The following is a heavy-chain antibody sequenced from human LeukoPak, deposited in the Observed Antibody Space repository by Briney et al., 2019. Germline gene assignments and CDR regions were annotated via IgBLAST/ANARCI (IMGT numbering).Heavy chain of an antibody. V-gene: IGHV3-23*01. CDR2: ISGSGGST. CDR1: GFTFSSYA. J-gene: IGHJ4*02. CDR3: AGGGETNIVVVVAAPHY. D-gene: IGHD2-15*01. Sequence: GGSLRLSCAASGFTFSSYAMSWVRQAPGKGLEWVSAISGSGGSTYYADSMKGRFTISRDNSKNTLYLQMNSLRAEDTAVYYCAGGGETNIVVVVAAPHYWGQGTLVTVSS.